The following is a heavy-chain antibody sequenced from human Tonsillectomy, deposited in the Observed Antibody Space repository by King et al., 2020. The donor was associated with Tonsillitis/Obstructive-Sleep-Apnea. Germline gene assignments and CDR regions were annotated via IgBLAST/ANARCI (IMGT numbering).Heavy chain of an antibody. V-gene: IGHV3-64*01. CDR1: GFTFSSYA. Sequence: VQLVESGGGLVQPGGSLRLSCAASGFTFSSYAMHWVRQAPGKGLEYVSAISSNGGSTYYANSVKGRFTISRDNSKNTLYLQMGSLRAEDMAVYYCARVAVPAYSDIWGQGTMVTVSS. CDR2: ISSNGGST. D-gene: IGHD2-2*01. CDR3: ARVAVPAYSDI. J-gene: IGHJ3*02.